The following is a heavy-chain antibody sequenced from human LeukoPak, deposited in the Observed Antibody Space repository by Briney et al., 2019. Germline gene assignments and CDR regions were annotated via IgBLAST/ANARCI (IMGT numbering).Heavy chain of an antibody. CDR3: ARSDHSHFVNWFDS. V-gene: IGHV4-39*01. D-gene: IGHD2-21*01. J-gene: IGHJ5*01. CDR1: GGSVSTSTHY. Sequence: SETLSLTCTVSGGSVSTSTHYWGWIRHPPGKGLEWIGSVSNGGSTYYNPSLTSRISISVDTSKNQFSLKLNSVTAADTALYYCARSDHSHFVNWFDSWGQGILVAVSS. CDR2: VSNGGST.